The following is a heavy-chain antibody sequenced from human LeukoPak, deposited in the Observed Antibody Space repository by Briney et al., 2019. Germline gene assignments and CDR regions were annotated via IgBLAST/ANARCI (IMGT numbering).Heavy chain of an antibody. V-gene: IGHV3-73*01. Sequence: GGSLKLSCAASGFTFSGSAMHWVRQASGKGLEWVGRIRSKANSYATAYAASVKGRFTISRDDSKNTAYLQMNSLKTEDTAVYYCTMGAVDFDYWGQGTLVTVSS. CDR2: IRSKANSYAT. D-gene: IGHD3-16*01. J-gene: IGHJ4*02. CDR1: GFTFSGSA. CDR3: TMGAVDFDY.